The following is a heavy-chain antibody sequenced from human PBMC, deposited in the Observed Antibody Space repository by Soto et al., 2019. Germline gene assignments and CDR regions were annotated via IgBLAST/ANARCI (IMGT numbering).Heavy chain of an antibody. Sequence: ASVKVSCKASGYTFTGYYMHWVRQAPGQGLEWMGWINPNSGGTNYAQKFQGWVTMTRDTSISTAYMELSRLRSDDTAVYYCARAIVGLEPLNYGMDVWGQGTTVTVSS. J-gene: IGHJ6*02. CDR2: INPNSGGT. CDR1: GYTFTGYY. CDR3: ARAIVGLEPLNYGMDV. D-gene: IGHD1-1*01. V-gene: IGHV1-2*04.